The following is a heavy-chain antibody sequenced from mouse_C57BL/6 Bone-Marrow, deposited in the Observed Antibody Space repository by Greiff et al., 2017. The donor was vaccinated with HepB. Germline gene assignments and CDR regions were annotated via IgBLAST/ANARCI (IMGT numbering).Heavy chain of an antibody. Sequence: VQLQQSGAELARPGASVKMSCKASGYTFTSYTMHWVKQRPGQGLEWIGYINPSNGYTKYNQKFKDKATLTADKSSSTAYMQLSSLTSEDSAVYYCARWLLRRLRPRRAMDYWGQGTSVTVSS. D-gene: IGHD2-2*01. CDR2: INPSNGYT. V-gene: IGHV1-4*01. CDR3: ARWLLRRLRPRRAMDY. J-gene: IGHJ4*01. CDR1: GYTFTSYT.